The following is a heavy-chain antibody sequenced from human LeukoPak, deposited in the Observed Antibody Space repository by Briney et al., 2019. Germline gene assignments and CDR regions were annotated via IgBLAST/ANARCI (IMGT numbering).Heavy chain of an antibody. Sequence: QPGGSLRLSCLASGITFSSSSMSWVRQAPGKGLEWVSAISPGDYTAYYADSVKGRFTVSRDNSKNTLYLQMNSLRAEDTAVYYCAKDSAKKYDDYWGQGTLVTVSS. CDR3: AKDSAKKYDDY. V-gene: IGHV3-23*01. J-gene: IGHJ4*02. CDR1: GITFSSSS. D-gene: IGHD2/OR15-2a*01. CDR2: ISPGDYTA.